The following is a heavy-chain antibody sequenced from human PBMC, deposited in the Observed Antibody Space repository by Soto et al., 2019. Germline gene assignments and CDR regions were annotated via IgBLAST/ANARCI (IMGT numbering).Heavy chain of an antibody. CDR2: IIPIFGTA. CDR3: ARVYYDFWSGYYRGVYYYYGMDV. Sequence: QVQLVQSGAEVKKPGSSVKVSCKASGGTFSSYAISWVRQAPGQGLEWMGGIIPIFGTANYAQKFQGRVTITADKSPSTAYMELSSLRSEDTAVYYCARVYYDFWSGYYRGVYYYYGMDVWGQGTTVTVSS. J-gene: IGHJ6*02. D-gene: IGHD3-3*01. V-gene: IGHV1-69*06. CDR1: GGTFSSYA.